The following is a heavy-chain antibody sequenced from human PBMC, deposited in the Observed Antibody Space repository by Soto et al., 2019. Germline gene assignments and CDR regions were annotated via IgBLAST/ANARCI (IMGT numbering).Heavy chain of an antibody. Sequence: GESLKISCKGSGYTFTNYWIDWVRQIPGKGLEWMAIIAHGDSETRYSPSFQGQVTISADKSISTAYLQWSSLKASDTAMYYCARRTRSGSVWIDYWGQGTLVTVSS. V-gene: IGHV5-51*01. D-gene: IGHD2-15*01. CDR2: IAHGDSET. CDR3: ARRTRSGSVWIDY. CDR1: GYTFTNYW. J-gene: IGHJ4*02.